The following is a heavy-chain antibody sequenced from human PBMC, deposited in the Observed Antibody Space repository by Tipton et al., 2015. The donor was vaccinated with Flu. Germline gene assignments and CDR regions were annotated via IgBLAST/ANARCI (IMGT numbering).Heavy chain of an antibody. V-gene: IGHV4-34*01. CDR2: INHSGST. J-gene: IGHJ4*02. CDR3: ARGISVLGQHTRGFDY. CDR1: GGSFSGYY. D-gene: IGHD5/OR15-5a*01. Sequence: GLVKPSETLSLTCAVYGGSFSGYYWSWIRQPPGKGLEWIGEINHSGSTNYNPSLKSRVTISVDTSKNQFSLKLSSVTAADTAVYYCARGISVLGQHTRGFDYWGQGTLVTVSS.